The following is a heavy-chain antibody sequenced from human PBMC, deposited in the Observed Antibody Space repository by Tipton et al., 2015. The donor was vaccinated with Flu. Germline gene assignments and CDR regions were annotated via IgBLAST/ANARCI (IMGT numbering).Heavy chain of an antibody. V-gene: IGHV3-7*01. J-gene: IGHJ4*02. CDR1: GFTLSSYW. CDR2: IKQDGSEK. D-gene: IGHD6-19*01. Sequence: GSLRLSCAASGFTLSSYWMSWVRQAPGKGLEWVANIKQDGSEKYYVDSVKGRFTISRDNSKNALYLLINSLRAEDTAVYYCAKDGWDTSGWYPFDYWGQGTLVTVSS. CDR3: AKDGWDTSGWYPFDY.